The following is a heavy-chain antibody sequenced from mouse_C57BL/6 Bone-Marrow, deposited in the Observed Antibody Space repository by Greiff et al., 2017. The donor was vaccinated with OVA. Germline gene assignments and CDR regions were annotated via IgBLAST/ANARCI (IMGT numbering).Heavy chain of an antibody. CDR2: INPNNGGT. Sequence: EVQLQQSGPELVKPGASVKISCKASGYTFTNYYMNWVKQSHGKSLEWIGDINPNNGGTSYNQKFKGKATLTVDKSSSTAYMELRSLTSEDSAVYYCARLRVGRGWFAYWGQGTLVTVSA. V-gene: IGHV1-26*01. D-gene: IGHD1-3*01. J-gene: IGHJ3*01. CDR3: ARLRVGRGWFAY. CDR1: GYTFTNYY.